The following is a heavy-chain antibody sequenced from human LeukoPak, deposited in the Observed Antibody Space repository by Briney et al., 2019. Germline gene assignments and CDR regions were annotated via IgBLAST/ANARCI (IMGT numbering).Heavy chain of an antibody. J-gene: IGHJ6*03. Sequence: SETLSLTCTVSVHSINTYYWSWIRETPGKGLEWIGYIFYNGNTKYNPSLQSRVTMSVDTSKNQFSLKLSSVTAADTAVYYCARVPGRYYYYYMDVWGKGTTVTVSS. CDR3: ARVPGRYYYYYMDV. V-gene: IGHV4-59*12. CDR2: IFYNGNT. CDR1: VHSINTYY.